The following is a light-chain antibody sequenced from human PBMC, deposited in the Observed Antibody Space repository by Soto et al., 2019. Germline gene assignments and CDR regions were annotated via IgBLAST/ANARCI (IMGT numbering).Light chain of an antibody. Sequence: EIVMTQSPSTLSVSPGERATLSCSASQNIGTNLAWFQQKPGQAPRLLLYAASIRATDFPARFSGSGSGTEFTLTISGLQSDDFAVYFCQQYKNWPPWTFGHGTKVDI. CDR1: QNIGTN. V-gene: IGKV3-15*01. CDR3: QQYKNWPPWT. CDR2: AAS. J-gene: IGKJ1*01.